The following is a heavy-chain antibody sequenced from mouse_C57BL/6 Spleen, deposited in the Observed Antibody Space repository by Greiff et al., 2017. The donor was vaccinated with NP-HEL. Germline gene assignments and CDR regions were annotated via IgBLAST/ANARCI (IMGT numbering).Heavy chain of an antibody. Sequence: DVHLVESGGGLVKPGGSLKLSCAASGFTFSDYGMHWVRQAPEKGLAWVAYISSGSSTIYYADTVKGRFTISRDNAKNSLFLQMTSLRSEDTAMYYCARSGNYVHCDYWGQGTTLTVSS. D-gene: IGHD2-1*01. CDR3: ARSGNYVHCDY. J-gene: IGHJ2*01. CDR2: ISSGSSTI. CDR1: GFTFSDYG. V-gene: IGHV5-17*01.